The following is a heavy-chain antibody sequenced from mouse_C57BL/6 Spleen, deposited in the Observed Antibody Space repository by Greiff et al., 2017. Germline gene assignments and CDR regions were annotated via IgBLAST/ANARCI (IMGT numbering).Heavy chain of an antibody. CDR2: INPNNGGT. CDR3: ARAAYYDYDEGFAY. CDR1: GYTFTDYY. D-gene: IGHD2-4*01. Sequence: EVQLQQSGPELVKPGASVKISCKASGYTFTDYYMNWVKQSPGKSLEWIGDINPNNGGTIYNQKFKGKATLTVDKSSSTAYMELRSLTSEDSAVYYCARAAYYDYDEGFAYWGQGTLVTVSA. V-gene: IGHV1-26*01. J-gene: IGHJ3*01.